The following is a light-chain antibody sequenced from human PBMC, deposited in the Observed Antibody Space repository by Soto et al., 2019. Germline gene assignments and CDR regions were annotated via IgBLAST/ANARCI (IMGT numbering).Light chain of an antibody. V-gene: IGLV1-40*01. J-gene: IGLJ2*01. Sequence: QSVLTLPPSVSGAPGQRVTISCTGSSSNIGAGYDVLWYQQLPGTAPKLLIYGNSNRPSGVPDRFSGSKSGTSGSLAITGLQAEDEADYYCQSYDSSLSGSVFGGGTKLTVL. CDR1: SSNIGAGYD. CDR3: QSYDSSLSGSV. CDR2: GNS.